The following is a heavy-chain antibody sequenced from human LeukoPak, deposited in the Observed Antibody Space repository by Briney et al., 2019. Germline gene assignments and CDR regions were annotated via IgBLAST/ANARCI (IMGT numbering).Heavy chain of an antibody. J-gene: IGHJ4*02. Sequence: ASVKVSCKASGYTFTGYYIHWVRQAPGQGLEWMGWINPNSGGTNYAQKFQGRVTMTRDTSISTAYMELSRLRSDDTAVYYCARDLSLLDDFWSDYPLDYWGQGTLVTVSS. CDR1: GYTFTGYY. D-gene: IGHD3-3*01. V-gene: IGHV1-2*02. CDR3: ARDLSLLDDFWSDYPLDY. CDR2: INPNSGGT.